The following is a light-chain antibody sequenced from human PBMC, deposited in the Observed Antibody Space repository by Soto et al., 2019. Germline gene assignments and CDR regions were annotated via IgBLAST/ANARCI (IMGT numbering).Light chain of an antibody. V-gene: IGKV3-15*01. J-gene: IGKJ3*01. CDR1: QSVSVN. Sequence: EIVMTQSPGTLSVSPRERTTLSRRASQSVSVNLAWYQQKPGQTPRLLIYGVSTRSPGIPARFRGSESVTEFNLTISGLQSEDFAVYYCQQYYDWPFTFGPGTKVDIK. CDR2: GVS. CDR3: QQYYDWPFT.